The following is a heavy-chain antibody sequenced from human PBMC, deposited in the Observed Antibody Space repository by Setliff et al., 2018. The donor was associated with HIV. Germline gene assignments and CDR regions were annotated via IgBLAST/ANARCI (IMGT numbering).Heavy chain of an antibody. D-gene: IGHD7-27*01. CDR1: GGSFSGFY. J-gene: IGHJ4*02. V-gene: IGHV4-34*01. Sequence: PSETLSLTCAVFGGSFSGFYWSWIRQPPGKGLEWIGEISYSGSTVYNPSLKSRVTISVDTSKNQFSLKLSSVTAADTAVYYCARLGYRWGGNDYWGQGTLVTVSS. CDR2: ISYSGST. CDR3: ARLGYRWGGNDY.